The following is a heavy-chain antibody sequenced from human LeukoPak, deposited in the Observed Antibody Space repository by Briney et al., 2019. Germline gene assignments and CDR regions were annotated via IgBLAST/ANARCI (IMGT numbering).Heavy chain of an antibody. J-gene: IGHJ3*02. CDR2: IKEDGSEK. CDR3: ARGSSTSWYDAFDI. V-gene: IGHV3-7*05. Sequence: SGGSLRLSCAASGFTFSSYWMTWVRQAPGTGLEWVANIKEDGSEKNYLDSVKGRFTISRDNAKNSLYLQMNSLRAEDTAVYYCARGSSTSWYDAFDIWGQGTMVTVSS. CDR1: GFTFSSYW. D-gene: IGHD2-2*01.